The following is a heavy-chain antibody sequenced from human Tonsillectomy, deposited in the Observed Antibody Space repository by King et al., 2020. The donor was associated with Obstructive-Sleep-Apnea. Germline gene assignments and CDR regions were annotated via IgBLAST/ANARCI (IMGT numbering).Heavy chain of an antibody. V-gene: IGHV3-7*01. J-gene: IGHJ4*02. CDR3: ARDYASTGTTGYYGIDY. CDR2: MRQDGGDR. D-gene: IGHD3-9*01. Sequence: VQLVESGGGLVQPGGSLRLSCAASGFTFSAYWMSWVRQAPGKGLEWVANMRQDGGDRYYVDSVKGRFTISRDNAKNSLYLQMNSLRAEDTAVYYCARDYASTGTTGYYGIDYWGQGTLVTVSS. CDR1: GFTFSAYW.